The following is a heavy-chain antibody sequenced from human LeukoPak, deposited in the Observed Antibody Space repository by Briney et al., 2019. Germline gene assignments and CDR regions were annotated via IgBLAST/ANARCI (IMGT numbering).Heavy chain of an antibody. D-gene: IGHD3-22*01. CDR2: IIPIFGTA. V-gene: IGHV1-69*06. CDR1: GYTFTSHF. J-gene: IGHJ6*03. Sequence: SVKVSCKASGYTFTSHFMHWVRQAPGQGLEWMGGIIPIFGTANYAQKFQGRVTITADKSTSTAYMELSSLRSEDTAVYYCAGAPDSSGYSHRAYYYYMDVWGKGTTVTISS. CDR3: AGAPDSSGYSHRAYYYYMDV.